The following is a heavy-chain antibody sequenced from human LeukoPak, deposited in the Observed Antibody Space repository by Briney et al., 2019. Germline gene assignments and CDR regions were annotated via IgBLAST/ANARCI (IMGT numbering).Heavy chain of an antibody. CDR1: GFTFSSYS. V-gene: IGHV3-48*01. J-gene: IGHJ4*02. CDR2: ISRSSTTI. CDR3: AKGEYSASWYSY. D-gene: IGHD6-13*01. Sequence: AGGSLRLSCAASGFTFSSYSMNWVRQAPGKGLEWVSYISRSSTTIYHADSVKGRFTISRDNARNSLYLQMSSLRAEDTAVYYCAKGEYSASWYSYWGQGTLVTVSS.